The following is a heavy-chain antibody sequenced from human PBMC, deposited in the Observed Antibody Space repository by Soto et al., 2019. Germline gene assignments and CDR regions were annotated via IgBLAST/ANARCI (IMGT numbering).Heavy chain of an antibody. J-gene: IGHJ6*02. V-gene: IGHV2-70*01. D-gene: IGHD2-15*01. Sequence: SCPTLVNPTQTLTLTCAFSVFSLSSVGMCVTWIRQPPGRALEWLALIDWDGDKYYSTSLKTRLTIPKDTSKNQVVLTMANMDPADTATYYCARVVAAGAYYYYGSDVWGQGTTVTVSS. CDR3: ARVVAAGAYYYYGSDV. CDR2: IDWDGDK. CDR1: VFSLSSVGMC.